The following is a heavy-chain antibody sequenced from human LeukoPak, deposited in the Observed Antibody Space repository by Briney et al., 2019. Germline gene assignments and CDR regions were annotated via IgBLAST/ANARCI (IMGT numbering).Heavy chain of an antibody. CDR2: ISYDGSNK. J-gene: IGHJ4*02. CDR3: ARDNDEQNDPLVFDY. V-gene: IGHV3-30-3*01. Sequence: GGSLRLSCAASGFTFNSYAMHWVRQAPGKGLEWVAVISYDGSNKYYADSVKGRFTISRDNSKNTLHLQMNSLRVEDTAVYYCARDNDEQNDPLVFDYWGQGTLVTVSS. CDR1: GFTFNSYA. D-gene: IGHD1-1*01.